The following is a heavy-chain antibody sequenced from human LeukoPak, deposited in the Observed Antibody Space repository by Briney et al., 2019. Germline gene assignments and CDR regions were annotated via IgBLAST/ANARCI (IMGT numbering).Heavy chain of an antibody. J-gene: IGHJ4*02. CDR2: ISSSGDST. D-gene: IGHD3-22*01. V-gene: IGHV3-23*01. CDR1: GFTFSSYA. Sequence: QPGGSLRLSCAASGFTFSSYAMSWVRQAPGKGLEWVSSISSSGDSTFYADSVKDRFTISRDNSKNTLYLQMGRLRAEDTAVYYCAKDRPNYHESNGHYYRRDGDYWGQGTLVTVSS. CDR3: AKDRPNYHESNGHYYRRDGDY.